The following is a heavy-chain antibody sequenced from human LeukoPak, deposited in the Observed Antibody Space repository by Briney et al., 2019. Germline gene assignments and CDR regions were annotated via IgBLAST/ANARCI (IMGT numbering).Heavy chain of an antibody. CDR3: ASSDKDVYYYYYYMDV. V-gene: IGHV3-21*01. CDR2: ISSSSSYI. J-gene: IGHJ6*03. CDR1: GFTFSSYS. Sequence: NPGGSLRLSCAASGFTFSSYSMNWVRQAPGKGLEWVSSISSSSSYIYYADSVKGRFTISRDNAKNSLYLQMNSLRAEDTAVYYCASSDKDVYYYYYYMDVWGKGTTVTVSS.